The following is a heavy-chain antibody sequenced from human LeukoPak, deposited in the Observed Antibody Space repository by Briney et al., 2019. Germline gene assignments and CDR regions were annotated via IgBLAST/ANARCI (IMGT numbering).Heavy chain of an antibody. J-gene: IGHJ4*02. V-gene: IGHV3-21*01. CDR2: ISSSSSYI. D-gene: IGHD2-2*01. CDR1: GFTFSSYS. CDR3: ARGVVVVPAAISFGY. Sequence: GGSLRLSCAASGFTFSSYSMNWVRQAPGKGLEWVSSISSSSSYIYYADSVKGRFTISRDNAKNSLYLQMNSLRAEDTAVYYCARGVVVVPAAISFGYWGQGTLVTVSS.